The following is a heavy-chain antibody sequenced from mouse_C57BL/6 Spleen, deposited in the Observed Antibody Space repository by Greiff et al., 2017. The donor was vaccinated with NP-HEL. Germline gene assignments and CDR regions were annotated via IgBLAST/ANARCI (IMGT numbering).Heavy chain of an antibody. CDR2: ISYDGSN. V-gene: IGHV3-6*01. CDR1: GYSITSGYY. CDR3: ARGAGTDFDY. D-gene: IGHD4-1*01. Sequence: EVQLQESGPGLVKPSQSLSLTCSVTGYSITSGYYWNWIRQFPGNKLEWMGYISYDGSNNYNPSLKNRISITRDTSKNQFFLKLNSVTTEDTATYYCARGAGTDFDYWGQGTTLTVSS. J-gene: IGHJ2*01.